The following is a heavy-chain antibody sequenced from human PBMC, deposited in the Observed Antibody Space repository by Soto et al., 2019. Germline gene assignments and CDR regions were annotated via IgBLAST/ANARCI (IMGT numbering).Heavy chain of an antibody. J-gene: IGHJ4*02. Sequence: GGSLRLSCAASGFTFSSYAMSWVRQAPGKGLEWVSAISGSGGSTYYADSVKGRFTISRDNSKNTLYLQMNSLRAEDTAVYYCAKGPLEYQLRYVDYWGQGTLVTVSS. V-gene: IGHV3-23*01. D-gene: IGHD2-2*02. CDR2: ISGSGGST. CDR1: GFTFSSYA. CDR3: AKGPLEYQLRYVDY.